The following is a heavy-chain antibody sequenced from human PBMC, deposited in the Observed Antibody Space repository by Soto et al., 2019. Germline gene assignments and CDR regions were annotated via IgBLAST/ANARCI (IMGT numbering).Heavy chain of an antibody. CDR3: ARQYPSSPRHSDH. J-gene: IGHJ4*02. D-gene: IGHD3-10*01. V-gene: IGHV3-21*01. Sequence: GGSLRLSCAASGFTFRTYYMIWVRQAPGKGLEWVSSISAGSSNIYYAPSVKGRFTISRDNAKNSLYLQINSLRAEDTAVYYCARQYPSSPRHSDHWGQGTLVTVSS. CDR2: ISAGSSNI. CDR1: GFTFRTYY.